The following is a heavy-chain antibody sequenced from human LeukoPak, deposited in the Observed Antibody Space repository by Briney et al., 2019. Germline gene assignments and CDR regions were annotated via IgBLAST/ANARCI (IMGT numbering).Heavy chain of an antibody. CDR2: ISGSGGST. Sequence: SGGSLRLSCAASGFTFSSYAMSWVRQAPGKGLEWVSAISGSGGSTYYADSVKGRFTISRDNSKNTLYLQMNSLRAEDTAVYYCAKDDCTNGVCPTDYWGQGTLVTVSS. V-gene: IGHV3-23*01. J-gene: IGHJ4*02. CDR1: GFTFSSYA. D-gene: IGHD2-8*01. CDR3: AKDDCTNGVCPTDY.